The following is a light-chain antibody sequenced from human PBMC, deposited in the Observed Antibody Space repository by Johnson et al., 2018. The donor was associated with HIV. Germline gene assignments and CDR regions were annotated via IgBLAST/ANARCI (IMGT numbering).Light chain of an antibody. V-gene: IGLV1-51*02. J-gene: IGLJ1*01. CDR3: GAWDSSLSAYV. Sequence: QFVLTQPPSVSAAPGQRVTISCSGGIANIGNNYVSWYQQLPGTAPKLLIYEHNKRPSGIPDRFSGSKSGTSAPLAITGPQTGDEADYYCGAWDSSLSAYVFGTGTKVTVL. CDR1: IANIGNNY. CDR2: EHN.